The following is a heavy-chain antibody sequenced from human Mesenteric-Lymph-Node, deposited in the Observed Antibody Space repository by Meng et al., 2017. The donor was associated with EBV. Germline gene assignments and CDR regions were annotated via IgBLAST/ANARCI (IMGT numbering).Heavy chain of an antibody. CDR3: ARGDVDDITVYYLPPPDQ. Sequence: SGPRLVNPSELLPLPCTVSGGSVNIGTYSWTWIRQSPGKGLEWIGYFFHSGGSNYNPSLKSRLTISVDTSKSQFSLRLSSVTAADTAVYYCARGDVDDITVYYLPPPDQWGQGTLVTVSS. CDR1: GGSVNIGTYS. V-gene: IGHV4-61*01. J-gene: IGHJ4*02. CDR2: FFHSGGS. D-gene: IGHD3-9*01.